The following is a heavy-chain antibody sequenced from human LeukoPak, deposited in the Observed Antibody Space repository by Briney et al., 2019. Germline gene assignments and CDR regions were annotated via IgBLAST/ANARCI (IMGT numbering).Heavy chain of an antibody. J-gene: IGHJ3*02. CDR1: GFTFSTCA. Sequence: GGSLRLSCAGSGFTFSTCAINWLRQAPGKGLEWVSAISGSGSKTFYADSVKGRFTISRDNPKNTLYLQMNSLRPEDTAVYYCVKEPRGYSFSFDIWGQGTMVTVSS. CDR3: VKEPRGYSFSFDI. D-gene: IGHD5-18*01. V-gene: IGHV3-23*01. CDR2: ISGSGSKT.